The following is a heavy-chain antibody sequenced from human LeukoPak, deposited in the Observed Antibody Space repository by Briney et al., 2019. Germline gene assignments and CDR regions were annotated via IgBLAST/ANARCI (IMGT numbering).Heavy chain of an antibody. CDR2: INHSGST. CDR1: GGSISSGDYY. Sequence: SETLSLTCTVSGGSISSGDYYWSWIRQPPGKGLEWIGEINHSGSTNYNPSLKSRVTISVDTSKNQFSLKLSSVTAADTAVYYCARGRDYYDSSGLFDYWGQGTLVTVSS. CDR3: ARGRDYYDSSGLFDY. V-gene: IGHV4-39*07. D-gene: IGHD3-22*01. J-gene: IGHJ4*02.